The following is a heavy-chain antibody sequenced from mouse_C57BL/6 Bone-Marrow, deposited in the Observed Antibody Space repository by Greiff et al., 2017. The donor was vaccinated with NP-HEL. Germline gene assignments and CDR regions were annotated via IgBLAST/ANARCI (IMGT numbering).Heavy chain of an antibody. Sequence: EVQLQESGAELVRPGASVKLSCTASGFNIKDDYMHWVKQRPEQGLEWIGWIDPENGDTDYASKFQGKATITADTSSNTAYLQLSSLTSEDTAVYYCTPDGYYPYWYFDVWGTGTTVTVSS. CDR3: TPDGYYPYWYFDV. J-gene: IGHJ1*03. CDR2: IDPENGDT. D-gene: IGHD2-3*01. CDR1: GFNIKDDY. V-gene: IGHV14-4*01.